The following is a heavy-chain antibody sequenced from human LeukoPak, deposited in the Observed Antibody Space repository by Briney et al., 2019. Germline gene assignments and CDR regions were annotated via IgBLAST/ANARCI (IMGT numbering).Heavy chain of an antibody. CDR2: ISAYNGNT. Sequence: ASVKVSCKASGYTSTSYGISWVRQAPGQGLEWMGWISAYNGNTNYAQKLQGRVTMTTDTSTSTAYMELRSLRSDDTAVYYCARDNGYDFWSGYPGGFQHLGQGTLVTVSS. J-gene: IGHJ1*01. D-gene: IGHD3-3*01. CDR1: GYTSTSYG. CDR3: ARDNGYDFWSGYPGGFQH. V-gene: IGHV1-18*01.